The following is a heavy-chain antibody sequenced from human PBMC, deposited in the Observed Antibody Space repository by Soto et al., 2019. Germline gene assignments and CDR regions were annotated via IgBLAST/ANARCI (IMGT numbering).Heavy chain of an antibody. V-gene: IGHV3-15*07. CDR3: STDSDFTLKLVRFDY. J-gene: IGHJ4*01. CDR1: GFTLSTAW. D-gene: IGHD6-6*01. Sequence: GGSLRHSCAASGFTLSTAWINWVRQAQGKGQERVGRINSKTDGGRSHFASPVRGKFAISRDDSNSMVYLQMDSLKTEVISVYYCSTDSDFTLKLVRFDYWGLGTLVTVSS. CDR2: INSKTDGGRS.